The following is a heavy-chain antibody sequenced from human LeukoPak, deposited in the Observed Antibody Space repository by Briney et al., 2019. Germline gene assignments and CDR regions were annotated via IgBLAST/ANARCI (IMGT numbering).Heavy chain of an antibody. Sequence: PSETLSLTCTVSGGSISSASYFWGWIRQPPGKGLEWIGTLYYGGSTYYNASLKSRVTMSGDTSRNQFSLRLYSVNAADTAVYYCAKGGVRYSDSSGLYAFDFWGRGTTVTVSS. D-gene: IGHD3-22*01. CDR3: AKGGVRYSDSSGLYAFDF. J-gene: IGHJ3*01. CDR2: LYYGGST. CDR1: GGSISSASYF. V-gene: IGHV4-39*01.